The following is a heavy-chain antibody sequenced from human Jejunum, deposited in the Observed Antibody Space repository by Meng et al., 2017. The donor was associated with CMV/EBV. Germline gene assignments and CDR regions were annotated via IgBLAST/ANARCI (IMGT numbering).Heavy chain of an antibody. CDR2: IDYTGTT. CDR3: ARVPPSGNYRFDY. J-gene: IGHJ4*02. V-gene: IGHV4-39*07. Sequence: QLQLQVSGPGLVKPSETLSLTCTVSGDSLSNSRHFWGWIRQPPGKGLEWIANIDYTGTTYYNPSLKSRVTISRDTSKNQFSLKLNSVTVADTAVYYCARVPPSGNYRFDYWGQGTLVTVSS. CDR1: GDSLSNSRHF. D-gene: IGHD6-19*01.